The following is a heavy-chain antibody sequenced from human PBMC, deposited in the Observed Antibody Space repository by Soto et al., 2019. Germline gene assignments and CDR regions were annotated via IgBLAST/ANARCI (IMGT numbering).Heavy chain of an antibody. Sequence: EVQLVESGGGLVQPGGSLRLSCAASGFTFSSYWMHWVRQAPGKGLVWVSRVNSDGRSTSYADSVKGRLTISRDNAKKTLYLQMNSLRAEDTAVYYCARGEDYGDSLNYWGQGTLVTVSS. CDR1: GFTFSSYW. CDR3: ARGEDYGDSLNY. J-gene: IGHJ4*02. V-gene: IGHV3-74*01. CDR2: VNSDGRST. D-gene: IGHD4-17*01.